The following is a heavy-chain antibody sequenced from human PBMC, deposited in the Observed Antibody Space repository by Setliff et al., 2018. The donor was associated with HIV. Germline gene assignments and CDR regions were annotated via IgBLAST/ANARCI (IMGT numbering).Heavy chain of an antibody. V-gene: IGHV4-4*02. CDR1: GGSISSSNW. J-gene: IGHJ4*02. CDR2: IYHNGST. Sequence: SETLSLTCAVSGGSISSSNWWSWVRQPPGKGLEWIGEIYHNGSTNYNPSLKSRVTISVDKSKNQFSLKLSSVTAADTAVYYCARARDIAVAGYFDYWGQGTLVTVSS. D-gene: IGHD6-19*01. CDR3: ARARDIAVAGYFDY.